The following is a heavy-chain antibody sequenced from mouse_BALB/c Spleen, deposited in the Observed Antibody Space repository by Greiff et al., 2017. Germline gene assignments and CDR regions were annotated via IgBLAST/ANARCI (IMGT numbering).Heavy chain of an antibody. Sequence: VHLVESGAELAKPGASVKMSCKASGYTFTSYWMHWVKQRPGQGLEWIGYINPSTGYTEYNQKFKDKATLTADKSSSTAYMQLSSLTSEDSAVYYCARGYDGYYEAMDYWGQGTSVTVSS. J-gene: IGHJ4*01. V-gene: IGHV1-7*01. CDR2: INPSTGYT. CDR1: GYTFTSYW. D-gene: IGHD2-3*01. CDR3: ARGYDGYYEAMDY.